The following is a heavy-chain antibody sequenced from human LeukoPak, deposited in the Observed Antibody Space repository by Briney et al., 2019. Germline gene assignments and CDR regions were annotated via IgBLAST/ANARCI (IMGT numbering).Heavy chain of an antibody. CDR1: GGSVGRGGYF. V-gene: IGHV4-31*03. CDR3: ARGLTGTTIDY. J-gene: IGHJ4*02. Sequence: SETLSLTCTVSGGSVGRGGYFWNWVRQHPGKGLGWIGYIYYSGSTSYNPSLKSRVTISVDASENQLSLRLNSVTAADTAVYYCARGLTGTTIDYWGQGTLVTVCS. CDR2: IYYSGST. D-gene: IGHD1-7*01.